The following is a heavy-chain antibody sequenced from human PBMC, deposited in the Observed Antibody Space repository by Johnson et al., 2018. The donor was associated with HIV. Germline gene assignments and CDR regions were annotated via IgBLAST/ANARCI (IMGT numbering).Heavy chain of an antibody. J-gene: IGHJ3*02. V-gene: IGHV3-53*01. CDR1: GFTVSSNY. Sequence: VQLVESGGGLIQPGGSLRLSCAASGFTVSSNYMSWVRQAPGKGLEWVSVIYSGTTIYHAESVKGRFTISRDNAKNSLYLQMNSLRVEDTAVYYCAREQATLWFRASGAAFNIWGQGTSVTVSS. CDR2: IYSGTTI. D-gene: IGHD3-10*01. CDR3: AREQATLWFRASGAAFNI.